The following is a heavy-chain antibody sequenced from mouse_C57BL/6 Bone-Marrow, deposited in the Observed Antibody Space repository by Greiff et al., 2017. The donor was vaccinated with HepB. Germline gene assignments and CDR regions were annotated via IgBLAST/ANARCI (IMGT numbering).Heavy chain of an antibody. CDR2: IYPGDGDT. V-gene: IGHV1-82*01. CDR1: GYAFSSSW. CDR3: ASPSYYGSSLYYFDY. J-gene: IGHJ2*01. Sequence: VQLQQSGPELVKPGASVKISCKASGYAFSSSWMNWVKQRPGKGLEWIGRIYPGDGDTNYNGKFKGKATLTAAKSSSTAYMQRSSLTSEDAAVYFCASPSYYGSSLYYFDYWGQGTTLTVSS. D-gene: IGHD1-1*01.